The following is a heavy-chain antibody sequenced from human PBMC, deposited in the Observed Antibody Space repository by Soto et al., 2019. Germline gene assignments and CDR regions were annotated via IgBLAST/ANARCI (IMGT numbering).Heavy chain of an antibody. D-gene: IGHD4-4*01. CDR3: ARKHSLDYIRWGLDP. CDR2: INPKSDDT. Sequence: ASVKVSCKASGYPFSDNQIHWLRRAPGQGLEWMGRINPKSDDTNYAQKFQGRVTMTRDTSTDTAYLELTGLTSDDTATYYCARKHSLDYIRWGLDPWGQGTLVTVSS. V-gene: IGHV1-2*02. J-gene: IGHJ5*02. CDR1: GYPFSDNQ.